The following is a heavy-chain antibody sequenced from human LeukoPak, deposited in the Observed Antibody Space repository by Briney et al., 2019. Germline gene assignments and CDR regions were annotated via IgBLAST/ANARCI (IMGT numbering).Heavy chain of an antibody. CDR1: GGSFSGYY. Sequence: PSETLSLTCAVYGGSFSGYYWSWIRQPPGKGLEWIGEINHSGSTNYNPSLKSRVTISVDTSKNQFSLKLSSVTAADTAVYYCARGGETYYYGSGRSAYYYYGMDVWGQGTTVTVSS. CDR3: ARGGETYYYGSGRSAYYYYGMDV. J-gene: IGHJ6*02. V-gene: IGHV4-34*01. CDR2: INHSGST. D-gene: IGHD3-10*01.